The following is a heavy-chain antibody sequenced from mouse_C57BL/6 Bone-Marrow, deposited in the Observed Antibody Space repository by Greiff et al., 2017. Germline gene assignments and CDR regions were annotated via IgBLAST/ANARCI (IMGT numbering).Heavy chain of an antibody. CDR2: IYPGSGST. CDR3: ARAYNYSYAMDY. Sequence: QVQLQQSGAELVKPGASVKMSCKASGYTFTSYWITWVKQRPGQGLEWIGDIYPGSGSTNYNEKFKSKATLTVDTSSSTAYMQLSSLTSEDSAVYYCARAYNYSYAMDYWGQGTSVTVSS. D-gene: IGHD1-1*01. CDR1: GYTFTSYW. V-gene: IGHV1-55*01. J-gene: IGHJ4*01.